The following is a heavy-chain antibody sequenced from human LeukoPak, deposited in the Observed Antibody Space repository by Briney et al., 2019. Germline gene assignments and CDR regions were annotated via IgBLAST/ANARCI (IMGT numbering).Heavy chain of an antibody. V-gene: IGHV4-59*12. CDR3: ASGMAWELAY. J-gene: IGHJ4*02. Sequence: KPSETLSLTCTVSGDSISNYYWTWIRQPPGKGLEWIGYIYYTGSTNYNPSLKSRVTISVDTSKNQFSLKLSSVTAADTAVYYCASGMAWELAYWDQGTLVTVSS. CDR1: GDSISNYY. D-gene: IGHD1-26*01. CDR2: IYYTGST.